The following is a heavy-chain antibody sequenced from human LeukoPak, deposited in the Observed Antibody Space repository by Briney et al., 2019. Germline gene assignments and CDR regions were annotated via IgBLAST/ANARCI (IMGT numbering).Heavy chain of an antibody. V-gene: IGHV4-34*01. CDR2: INHSGST. CDR1: GGSFSGYY. Sequence: KPSETLSLTCAVYGGSFSGYYWSWIRQPPGKGLEWIGEINHSGSTNYNPSLKSRVTISVDTPKNQFSLKLSSVTAADTAVYYCASRHYYYDSSGYYYRRAHFDYWGQGTLVTVSS. CDR3: ASRHYYYDSSGYYYRRAHFDY. D-gene: IGHD3-22*01. J-gene: IGHJ4*02.